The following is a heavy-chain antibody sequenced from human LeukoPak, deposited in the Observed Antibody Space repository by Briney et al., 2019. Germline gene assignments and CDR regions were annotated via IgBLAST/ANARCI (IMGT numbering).Heavy chain of an antibody. V-gene: IGHV3-20*04. CDR2: INWNGGST. Sequence: GGSLRLSCAASGFTFDDYGMNWVRQAPGKGLEWVSGINWNGGSTDYADSVKGRFTISRDNAKNSLYLQMNNLRAEDTAVYYCATSTVTTVGYYYYYYMDVWGKGTTVTVSS. J-gene: IGHJ6*03. CDR1: GFTFDDYG. D-gene: IGHD4-11*01. CDR3: ATSTVTTVGYYYYYYMDV.